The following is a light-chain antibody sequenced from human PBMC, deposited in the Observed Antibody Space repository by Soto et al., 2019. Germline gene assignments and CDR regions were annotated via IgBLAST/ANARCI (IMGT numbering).Light chain of an antibody. CDR2: AAS. CDR3: QQSYSTPGT. Sequence: DIQMTQSPSSLSASVGYRVTITCRASQSISSYLNWYQQKPGKAPKLLIYAASSLQSGVPSRFSGSGSGTDFTLTISSLQPEDFATYYCQQSYSTPGTFGQGTRLEIK. J-gene: IGKJ5*01. V-gene: IGKV1-39*01. CDR1: QSISSY.